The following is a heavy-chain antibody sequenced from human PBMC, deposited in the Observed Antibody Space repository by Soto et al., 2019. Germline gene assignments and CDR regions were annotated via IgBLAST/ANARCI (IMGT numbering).Heavy chain of an antibody. CDR3: ARARGGYYDD. J-gene: IGHJ4*02. Sequence: SETLSLTCTVSGDSIRSYYWSWIRQPPGKGLEWIGYIYYSGSTKYNPSLKSRVTISVDTSKNQFSLKLSSVTAADTAVYYCARARGGYYDDWGQGTLVTVSS. V-gene: IGHV4-59*01. CDR2: IYYSGST. D-gene: IGHD3-22*01. CDR1: GDSIRSYY.